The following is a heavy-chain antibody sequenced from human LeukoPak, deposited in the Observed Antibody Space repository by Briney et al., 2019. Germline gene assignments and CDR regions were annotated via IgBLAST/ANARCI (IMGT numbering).Heavy chain of an antibody. CDR3: ATGDRITMIEGC. V-gene: IGHV1-24*01. D-gene: IGHD3-22*01. Sequence: ASVKVSCKVSGYTLTELSMHWVRQAPGKGLEWMGGFDPEDGETIYAQKFQGRVTMTEDTSTDTAYMELSSLRSEDTAVYYCATGDRITMIEGCWGQGTLVTVSS. CDR1: GYTLTELS. CDR2: FDPEDGET. J-gene: IGHJ4*02.